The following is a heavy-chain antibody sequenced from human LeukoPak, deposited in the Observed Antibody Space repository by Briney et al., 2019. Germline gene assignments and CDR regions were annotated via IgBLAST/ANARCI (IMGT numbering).Heavy chain of an antibody. D-gene: IGHD4-17*01. CDR1: GFTFDDYA. V-gene: IGHV3-9*01. CDR3: AKGLNYGDPR. Sequence: GGSLRLSCAASGFTFDDYAMHWVRQAPGKGLEWVSGISWNSGSIGYADSVKGRFTISRDNAKNSLYLQMNSLRAEDTALYYCAKGLNYGDPRWGQGTLVTVSS. CDR2: ISWNSGSI. J-gene: IGHJ4*02.